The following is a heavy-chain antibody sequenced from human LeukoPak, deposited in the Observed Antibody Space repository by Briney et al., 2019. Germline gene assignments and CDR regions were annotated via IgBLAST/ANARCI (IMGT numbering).Heavy chain of an antibody. CDR2: IIPILGIA. CDR3: ARDRGGTGTLDY. V-gene: IGHV1-69*04. J-gene: IGHJ4*02. CDR1: GGTFSSYA. D-gene: IGHD1-1*01. Sequence: ASVRVSCKASGGTFSSYAISWVRQAPGQGLEWMGRIIPILGIANYAQKFQGRVTITADKSTSTAYMELSSLRSEDTAVYYCARDRGGTGTLDYWGQGTLVTVSS.